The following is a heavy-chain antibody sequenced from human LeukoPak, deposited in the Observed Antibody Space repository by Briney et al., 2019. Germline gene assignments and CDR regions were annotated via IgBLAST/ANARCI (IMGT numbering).Heavy chain of an antibody. CDR2: IYHSGST. CDR1: GGSISSSNW. V-gene: IGHV4-4*02. D-gene: IGHD2/OR15-2a*01. J-gene: IGHJ4*02. CDR3: ARSVGAKVPLYGTPTYYFDY. Sequence: SGTLSLTCAVSGGSISSSNWWSWVRQPPGKGLEWIGEIYHSGSTNYNPSLKSRVTISVDKSKNQFSLKLSSVTAADTAVYYCARSVGAKVPLYGTPTYYFDYWGQGTLVTVSS.